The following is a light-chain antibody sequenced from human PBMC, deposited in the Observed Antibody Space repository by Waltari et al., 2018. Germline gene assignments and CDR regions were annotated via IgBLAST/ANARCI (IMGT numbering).Light chain of an antibody. CDR1: SPNICNTS. CDR3: GAWHGRLSTYV. V-gene: IGLV1-51*01. CDR2: DNN. Sequence: QSVLTQPPATSAAPRREVTTSSSCTSPNICNTSDCSYQHLPGTAPKLLIYDNNKRPSGIPDRFSGSKSGTSATLAITGLQTGDEADYYCGAWHGRLSTYVFGTGTKVTVL. J-gene: IGLJ1*01.